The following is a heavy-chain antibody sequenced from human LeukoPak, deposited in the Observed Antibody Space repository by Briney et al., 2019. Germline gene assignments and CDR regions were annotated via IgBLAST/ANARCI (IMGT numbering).Heavy chain of an antibody. Sequence: SVKVSCKASGGTFSSYAISWVRQAPGQGLEWMGGIIPIFGTANYAQKFQGRVAITADESTSTAYMELSSLRSEDTAVYYCARGYDYVWGSFPRYYYGMDVWGQGTTVTVSS. V-gene: IGHV1-69*13. CDR1: GGTFSSYA. CDR3: ARGYDYVWGSFPRYYYGMDV. CDR2: IIPIFGTA. D-gene: IGHD3-16*01. J-gene: IGHJ6*02.